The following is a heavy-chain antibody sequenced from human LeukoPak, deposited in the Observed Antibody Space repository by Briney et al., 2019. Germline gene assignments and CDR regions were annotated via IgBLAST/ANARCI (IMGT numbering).Heavy chain of an antibody. Sequence: SETLSLTCAVSGGSILTTNWWSWVRQPPGKGLEWIGEVHLSGTSNYNLSLKSRVSMSIDKSKNQLSLKLTSVTAADTAMYYCARESGAFSPFGFWGQGTLVTVSS. CDR2: VHLSGTS. CDR3: ARESGAFSPFGF. CDR1: GGSILTTNW. D-gene: IGHD1-26*01. V-gene: IGHV4-4*02. J-gene: IGHJ4*02.